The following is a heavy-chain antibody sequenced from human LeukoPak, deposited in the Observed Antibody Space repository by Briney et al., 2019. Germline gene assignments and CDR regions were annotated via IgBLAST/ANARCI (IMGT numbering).Heavy chain of an antibody. V-gene: IGHV3-23*01. J-gene: IGHJ4*02. D-gene: IGHD2-8*01. CDR3: VKDRARGRVSRSFDY. CDR2: ISGSGGST. CDR1: GFTFSSYA. Sequence: GGSLRLSCAASGFTFSSYAMSWVRQAPGNGLEWVSAISGSGGSTYYADSVKGRFTISRDNSKNTLYLQMNSLRAEDTAVYYCVKDRARGRVSRSFDYWGQGTLVTVSS.